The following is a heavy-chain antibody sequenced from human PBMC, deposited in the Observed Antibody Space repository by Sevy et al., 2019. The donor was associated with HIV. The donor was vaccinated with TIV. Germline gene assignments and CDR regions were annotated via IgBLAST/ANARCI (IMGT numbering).Heavy chain of an antibody. CDR3: AAAMYYYYYYGMDV. V-gene: IGHV1-58*01. CDR2: IVVGSGNT. D-gene: IGHD3-10*02. Sequence: ASVKVYCKASGFTFTSSAVQWVRQARGQRLEWIGWIVVGSGNTNYAQKFQERVTITRDMSTSTAYMELSSLRSEDTAVYYCAAAMYYYYYYGMDVWGQGTTVTVSS. J-gene: IGHJ6*02. CDR1: GFTFTSSA.